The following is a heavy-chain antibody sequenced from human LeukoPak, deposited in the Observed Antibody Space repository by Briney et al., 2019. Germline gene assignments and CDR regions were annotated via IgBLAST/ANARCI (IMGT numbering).Heavy chain of an antibody. CDR2: IYPGDSDT. CDR3: ARGRDGYSFGFDY. Sequence: GESLKISCKGSGYSFTSYWIGWVRQMPGKGLEWVGIIYPGDSDTRYSPSFRGQVTISADKSMSTAYLQWSSLKASDTAMYYCARGRDGYSFGFDYWGQGTLVTVSS. J-gene: IGHJ4*02. D-gene: IGHD5-24*01. V-gene: IGHV5-51*01. CDR1: GYSFTSYW.